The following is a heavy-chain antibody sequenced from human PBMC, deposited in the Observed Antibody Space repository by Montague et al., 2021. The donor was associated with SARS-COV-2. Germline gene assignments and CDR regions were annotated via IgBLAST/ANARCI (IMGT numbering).Heavy chain of an antibody. J-gene: IGHJ4*02. V-gene: IGHV4-61*01. CDR2: MYYTGHT. CDR3: ARSRANVPSRPGFDY. CDR1: GASVASGNFY. Sequence: SETLSLTCTVSGASVASGNFYWSWIRQPPGKGLEWIGYMYYTGHTNYNPSLEGRVTMPVDPSKSQFSLTLTSVTAADTAVYYCARSRANVPSRPGFDYWGQGALVTVSS. D-gene: IGHD6-6*01.